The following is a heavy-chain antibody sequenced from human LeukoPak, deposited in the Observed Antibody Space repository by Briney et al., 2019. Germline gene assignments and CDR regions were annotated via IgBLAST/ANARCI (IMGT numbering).Heavy chain of an antibody. J-gene: IGHJ6*02. V-gene: IGHV4-34*01. CDR1: GGSISHYY. CDR2: INHSGST. Sequence: SETLSLTCTVSGGSISHYYWSWIRQPPGKGLEWIGEINHSGSTNYNPSLKSRVTISVDTSKNQFSLKLSSVTAADTAVYYCARGLIYCSSTSCYRYYYGMDVWGQGTTVTVSS. CDR3: ARGLIYCSSTSCYRYYYGMDV. D-gene: IGHD2-2*02.